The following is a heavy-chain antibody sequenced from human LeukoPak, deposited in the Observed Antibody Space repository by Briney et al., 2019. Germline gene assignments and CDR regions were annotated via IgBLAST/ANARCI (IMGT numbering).Heavy chain of an antibody. J-gene: IGHJ4*02. CDR2: INHSGST. CDR3: ARTGYYYDSSGYFDY. D-gene: IGHD3-22*01. V-gene: IGHV4-34*01. CDR1: GGSFSGYY. Sequence: SETLSLTCAVYGGSFSGYYWSWIRPPPGKGLEWIGEINHSGSTNYNPSLKSRVTISVDTSKNQFSLKLSSVTAADTAVYYCARTGYYYDSSGYFDYWGQGTLVIVSS.